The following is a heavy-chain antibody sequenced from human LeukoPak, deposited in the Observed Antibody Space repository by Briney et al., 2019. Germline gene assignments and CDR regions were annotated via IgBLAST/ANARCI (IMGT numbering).Heavy chain of an antibody. CDR3: ATSGNHGDVFDY. J-gene: IGHJ4*02. CDR1: GFTFINAW. V-gene: IGHV3-15*01. Sequence: GGSLRLSCAASGFTFINAWMSWVRQAPGKGLEWVGRIKSKAYGGTTDYAAPEKDRFTISRDDSKGTLFLQIKSLKTEDTALYYCATSGNHGDVFDYWGQGALVTVSS. CDR2: IKSKAYGGTT. D-gene: IGHD1-14*01.